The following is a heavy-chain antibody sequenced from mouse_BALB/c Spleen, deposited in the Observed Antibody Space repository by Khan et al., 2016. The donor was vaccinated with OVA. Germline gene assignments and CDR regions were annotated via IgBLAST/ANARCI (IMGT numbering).Heavy chain of an antibody. D-gene: IGHD2-1*01. CDR1: GDSIISGY. CDR2: IDYSGSN. Sequence: EVQLQESGPSLVKPSQTLSPTCSVTGDSIISGYWNWIRKFPGNKLEYMGYIDYSGSNYYNPSLKCRISLIRDTTKNQNYLQMNTGTTEDTATDYCARWGNPRGYCDVWGAGTTVTVSS. J-gene: IGHJ1*01. CDR3: ARWGNPRGYCDV. V-gene: IGHV3-8*02.